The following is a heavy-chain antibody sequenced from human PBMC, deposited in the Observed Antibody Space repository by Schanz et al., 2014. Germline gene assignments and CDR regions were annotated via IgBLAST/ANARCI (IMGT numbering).Heavy chain of an antibody. J-gene: IGHJ4*02. D-gene: IGHD2-15*01. CDR2: MNQDGSVK. Sequence: VQLVESGGGVVQRGGSLRLSCAASGFIFTSYSMHWVRQAPGKGLEWVANMNQDGSVKNYVDSVKGRFTISRDNAKNSLYLQMNSLRAEDTAVYYCARDKGGLIPFDYWGQGTLVAVSS. CDR1: GFIFTSYS. CDR3: ARDKGGLIPFDY. V-gene: IGHV3-7*01.